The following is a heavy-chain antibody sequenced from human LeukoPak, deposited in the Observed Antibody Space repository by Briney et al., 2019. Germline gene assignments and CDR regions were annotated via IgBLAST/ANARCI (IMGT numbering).Heavy chain of an antibody. CDR3: AKSVKYYYDSSGSAIDC. CDR1: GFTFSSYG. V-gene: IGHV3-30*18. J-gene: IGHJ4*02. D-gene: IGHD3-22*01. CDR2: ISYDGSNK. Sequence: GGSLRLSCAASGFTFSSYGMHWVRQAPGKGLEWVAVISYDGSNKYYADSVKGRFTISRDNSKNTLYLQMNSLRAEDTAVYYCAKSVKYYYDSSGSAIDCWGQGTLVTVSS.